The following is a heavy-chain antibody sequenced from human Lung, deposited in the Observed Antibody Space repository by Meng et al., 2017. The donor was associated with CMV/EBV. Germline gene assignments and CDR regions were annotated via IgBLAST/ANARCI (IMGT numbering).Heavy chain of an antibody. D-gene: IGHD2-21*01. CDR1: GGSMSSGNYY. Sequence: VHVRGAGPGLVEPSQTLSLTCTVYGGSMSSGNYYWSWIRQPPGKGLEWIGYIHHSGSAYYNPSLKSRVSISVDTSKNQFSLNLNSMTAADTAVYYCASFDHIPRRNYFDYWGQGTLVTVSS. V-gene: IGHV4-30-4*01. CDR2: IHHSGSA. CDR3: ASFDHIPRRNYFDY. J-gene: IGHJ4*02.